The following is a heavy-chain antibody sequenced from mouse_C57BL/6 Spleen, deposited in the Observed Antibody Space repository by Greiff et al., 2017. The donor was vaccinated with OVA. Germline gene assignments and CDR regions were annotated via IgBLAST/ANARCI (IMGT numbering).Heavy chain of an antibody. CDR1: GFSLSTSGMG. CDR2: IYWDDDK. J-gene: IGHJ4*01. CDR3: ARDSYYYAMDY. V-gene: IGHV8-12*01. D-gene: IGHD1-1*01. Sequence: QVTLKESGPGILQSSQTLSLTCSFSGFSLSTSGMGVSWIRQPSGKGLEWLAQIYWDDDKRYNPSLKSRLTISKDTSRNQVFLKITSVDTADTATYYCARDSYYYAMDYWGQGTSVTVSS.